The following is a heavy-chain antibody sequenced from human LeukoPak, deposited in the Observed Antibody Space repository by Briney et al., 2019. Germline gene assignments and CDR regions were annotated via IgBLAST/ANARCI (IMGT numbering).Heavy chain of an antibody. CDR1: GFTFSSYA. CDR3: ARGGYSYGSDS. Sequence: GGSLRLSCSASGFTFSSYAMNWVRQAPGKGLEWVSSISSTSIYMPYADSVKGRFTVSRDNDKNSLYLQMNSLRAEDTAVYYCARGGYSYGSDSWGQGTLVIVSS. V-gene: IGHV3-21*01. D-gene: IGHD5-18*01. CDR2: ISSTSIYM. J-gene: IGHJ4*02.